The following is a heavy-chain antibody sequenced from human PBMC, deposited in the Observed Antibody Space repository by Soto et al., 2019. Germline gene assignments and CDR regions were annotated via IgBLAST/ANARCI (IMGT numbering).Heavy chain of an antibody. CDR1: GASITGSSY. V-gene: IGHV4-4*07. Sequence: SETLSLTCTVSGASITGSSYWSWIRQPAGKGLEWIGRFSLSGTTSYNPSLRSRVTMSADVSKNQFSLRLTSVTAADTALYYCARGMTPPGAPAWYYFDSWGQGTLVTVSP. CDR3: ARGMTPPGAPAWYYFDS. CDR2: FSLSGTT. J-gene: IGHJ4*02. D-gene: IGHD2-8*02.